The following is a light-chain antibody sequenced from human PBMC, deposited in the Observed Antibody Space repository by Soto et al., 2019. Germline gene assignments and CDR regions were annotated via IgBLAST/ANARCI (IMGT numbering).Light chain of an antibody. Sequence: DIQLTQSASFLSASVGDRVIITCRSRKGSSSYVSWYQKKPGKAPLLLIYAASTLPAGAQSSLSSGASTAEFTITSTILQPDDVVTYCCQHYDSYPQTFGQGTKVDIK. V-gene: IGKV1-9*01. CDR3: QHYDSYPQT. J-gene: IGKJ1*01. CDR1: KGSSSY. CDR2: AAS.